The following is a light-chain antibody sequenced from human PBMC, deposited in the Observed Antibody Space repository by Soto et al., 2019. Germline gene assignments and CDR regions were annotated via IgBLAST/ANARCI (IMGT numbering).Light chain of an antibody. Sequence: EIVLTQSPDTLSLSPGERATLSCRASQSVSASYLAWYQQKPGQAPRLFVYAASRRATAIPHRFSGSGSGTDFTLTISRLEPEDFAVYYCHQYGYSPQTFGQGTKLEIK. CDR3: HQYGYSPQT. CDR2: AAS. J-gene: IGKJ2*01. V-gene: IGKV3-20*01. CDR1: QSVSASY.